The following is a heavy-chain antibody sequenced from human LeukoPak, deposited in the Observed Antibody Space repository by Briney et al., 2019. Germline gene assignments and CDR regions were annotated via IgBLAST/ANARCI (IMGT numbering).Heavy chain of an antibody. CDR3: ARVIVNHNSFAI. J-gene: IGHJ3*02. CDR1: GYTFTSYW. CDR2: IYPGDSDN. D-gene: IGHD2-21*01. Sequence: GESLKISCKASGYTFTSYWIGWVRQMPGKGLEWMGIIYPGDSDNRYSPSFQGQVTISADKSNSTAYLQWSSLQASDTAMYYCARVIVNHNSFAIWGQGTMVTVSS. V-gene: IGHV5-51*01.